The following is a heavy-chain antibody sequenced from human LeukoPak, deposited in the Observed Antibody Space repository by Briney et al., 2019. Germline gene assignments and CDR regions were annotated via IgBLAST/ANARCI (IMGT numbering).Heavy chain of an antibody. J-gene: IGHJ5*02. CDR2: IYTSGST. CDR1: GGSISSGSYY. Sequence: SETLSLTCTVSGGSISSGSYYWSWIRQPAGKGLEWIGRIYTSGSTNYNPSLKSRVTISVDKSKNQFSLKLSSVTAADTAVYYCARGAEMATRLSWFDPWGQGSLVTVSS. D-gene: IGHD5-24*01. V-gene: IGHV4-61*02. CDR3: ARGAEMATRLSWFDP.